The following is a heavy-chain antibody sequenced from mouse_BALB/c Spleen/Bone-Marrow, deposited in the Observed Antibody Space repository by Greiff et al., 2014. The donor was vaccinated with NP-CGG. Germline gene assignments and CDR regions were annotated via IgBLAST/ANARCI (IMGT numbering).Heavy chain of an antibody. CDR2: IRNKASGYTT. Sequence: EVKLVESGGGLVQPGGSLRLSCATSGFTFTDYYISWVRQPPGKALEWLGFIRNKASGYTTDYSASVKGRFTISRDNSQSILYLQMNTLRAEDSATYYCAREYGYFDVWGAGTTVTVSS. V-gene: IGHV7-3*02. J-gene: IGHJ1*01. CDR1: GFTFTDYY. D-gene: IGHD1-1*02. CDR3: AREYGYFDV.